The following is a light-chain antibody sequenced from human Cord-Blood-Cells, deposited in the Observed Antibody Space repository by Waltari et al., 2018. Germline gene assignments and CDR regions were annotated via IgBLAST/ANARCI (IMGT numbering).Light chain of an antibody. J-gene: IGKJ4*01. CDR2: GAS. Sequence: EIVRTQSPATLSVSPGERATVSYRASQGVSSNLARYQQKPGQAPRLLIYGASTRATGIAARFSCGGSCTEFSLTSSRLLSADFAVYYCQQYNSWPLTFGRGTKVEIK. CDR3: QQYNSWPLT. V-gene: IGKV3-15*01. CDR1: QGVSSN.